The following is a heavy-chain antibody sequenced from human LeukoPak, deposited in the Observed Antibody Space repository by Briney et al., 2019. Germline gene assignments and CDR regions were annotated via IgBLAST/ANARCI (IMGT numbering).Heavy chain of an antibody. Sequence: PGGSLTLSCAVSGFTFSSYWMHWVRQAQGTGLGWVSRINSYGSSTSYADSVKGRFTISRDNAKNTLYLQMNSLRAEDTAVYYCARGMYSSSWYTFLVYWGQGTLVTVSS. CDR2: INSYGSST. J-gene: IGHJ4*02. CDR1: GFTFSSYW. V-gene: IGHV3-74*01. CDR3: ARGMYSSSWYTFLVY. D-gene: IGHD6-13*01.